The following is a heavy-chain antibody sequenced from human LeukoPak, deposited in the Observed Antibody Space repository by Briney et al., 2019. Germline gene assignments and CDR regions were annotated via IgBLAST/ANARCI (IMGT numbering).Heavy chain of an antibody. CDR2: INHSGST. Sequence: SETLSLTCAVYGGSFSGYYWSWIRQPPGKGLEWIGEINHSGSTNYNPSLKSRVTISVGTSKNQFSLKLSSVTAADTAVYDCARGQSPFVSSSSYFDYWGQGTLVTVSS. V-gene: IGHV4-34*01. J-gene: IGHJ4*02. D-gene: IGHD6-6*01. CDR3: ARGQSPFVSSSSYFDY. CDR1: GGSFSGYY.